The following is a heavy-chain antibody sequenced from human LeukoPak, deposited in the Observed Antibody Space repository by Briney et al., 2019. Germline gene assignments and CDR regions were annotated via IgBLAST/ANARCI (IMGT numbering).Heavy chain of an antibody. CDR1: GFTFSSYG. CDR3: AKCLPVTATRPLDFYYGMDA. Sequence: GGSLRLSCAASGFTFSSYGIHWVRQAPGKGLEWVAVIWHDGSNKNYADSVKGRFAISRDNSKNTVDLQMNSLRAEDTAVYYCAKCLPVTATRPLDFYYGMDAWGQGTTVTVSS. J-gene: IGHJ6*02. D-gene: IGHD3-10*01. CDR2: IWHDGSNK. V-gene: IGHV3-33*06.